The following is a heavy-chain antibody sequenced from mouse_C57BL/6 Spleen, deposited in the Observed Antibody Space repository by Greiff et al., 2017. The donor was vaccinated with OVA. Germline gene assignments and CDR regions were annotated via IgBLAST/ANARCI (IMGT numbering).Heavy chain of an antibody. D-gene: IGHD2-4*01. CDR2: INYDGSST. V-gene: IGHV5-16*01. Sequence: VHLVESEGGLVQPGSSMKLSCTASGFTFSDYYLAWFRQVPEKGLEWVANINYDGSSTYYLDSLKSRFIISRDNAKNILYLQMSSLKSEDTATYYCARYDYDGYFDVWGTGTTVTVSS. CDR1: GFTFSDYY. J-gene: IGHJ1*03. CDR3: ARYDYDGYFDV.